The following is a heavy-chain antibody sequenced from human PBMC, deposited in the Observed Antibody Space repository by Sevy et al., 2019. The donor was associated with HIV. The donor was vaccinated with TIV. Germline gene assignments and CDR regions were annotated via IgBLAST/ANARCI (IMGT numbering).Heavy chain of an antibody. CDR3: ARSTQVAGRSNWFDP. Sequence: ASVKVSYKASGYTFTSYGISWVRQAPGQGLEWMGWISTYNTVRNSAQKFHDRVTMTIDTSTSTAYMELRSLRSDDTAVYYCARSTQVAGRSNWFDPWGQGTLVTVSS. J-gene: IGHJ5*02. CDR1: GYTFTSYG. CDR2: ISTYNTVR. D-gene: IGHD6-19*01. V-gene: IGHV1-18*01.